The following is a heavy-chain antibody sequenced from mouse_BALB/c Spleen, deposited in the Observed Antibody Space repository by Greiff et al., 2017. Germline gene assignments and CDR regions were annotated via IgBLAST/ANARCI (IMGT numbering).Heavy chain of an antibody. CDR1: GFTFSDYG. D-gene: IGHD2-1*01. J-gene: IGHJ4*01. V-gene: IGHV5-15*02. Sequence: EVMLVESGGGLVQPARSRKLSCAASGFTFSDYGMAWVRQPPGKGPEWVAFISNLAYSIYYADTVTGRFTISRENAKNTLYLEMSSLRSEDTAMYYCARIRGNYYAMDYWGQGTSVTVSS. CDR3: ARIRGNYYAMDY. CDR2: ISNLAYSI.